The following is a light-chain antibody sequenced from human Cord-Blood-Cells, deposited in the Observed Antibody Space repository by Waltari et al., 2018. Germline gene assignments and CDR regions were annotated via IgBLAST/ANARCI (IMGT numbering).Light chain of an antibody. Sequence: EIVLTQSPGTLSLSPGERATLPCRASQSVSSSNLARYQQKPGQAPRLLIYGASSRATGIPDRFSGSGSGTDFTLTISRLEPEDFAVYYCQQYGSSPPATFGPGTKVDIK. V-gene: IGKV3-20*01. CDR3: QQYGSSPPAT. J-gene: IGKJ3*01. CDR1: QSVSSSN. CDR2: GAS.